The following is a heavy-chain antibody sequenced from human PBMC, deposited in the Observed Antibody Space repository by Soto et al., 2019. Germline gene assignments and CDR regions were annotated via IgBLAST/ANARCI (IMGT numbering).Heavy chain of an antibody. V-gene: IGHV3-30*06. CDR3: ARDRDLLFDL. CDR2: ISHDDDDYK. CDR1: GFIFRNYG. Sequence: QVQLVESGGDVVQPGRSLRLSCVGSGFIFRNYGMHWVRRAPGKGLEWVAVISHDDDDYKEYGSSVKGRFTISRDSSKNALYLQMVNLRVEDTAVYYCARDRDLLFDLWGQGTLVTVSS. J-gene: IGHJ5*01.